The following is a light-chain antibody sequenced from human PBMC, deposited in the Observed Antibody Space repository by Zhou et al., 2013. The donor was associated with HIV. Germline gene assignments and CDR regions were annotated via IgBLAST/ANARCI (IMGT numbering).Light chain of an antibody. CDR3: QDYGDSSKT. J-gene: IGKJ4*02. V-gene: IGKV1-5*03. Sequence: DIQMTQSPSTLSASVGDRVTITCRASQSISNWLAWYQQKPGRAPKLLVYQSSTLESGVSSRFSGRGSGAEFHLSIVSLQPDDFATYYCQDYGDSSKTFGRGTRVEMK. CDR2: QSS. CDR1: QSISNW.